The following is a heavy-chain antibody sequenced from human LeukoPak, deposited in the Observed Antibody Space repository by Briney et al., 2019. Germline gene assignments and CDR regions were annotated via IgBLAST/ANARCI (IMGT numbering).Heavy chain of an antibody. J-gene: IGHJ4*02. CDR1: GFTFSSYS. CDR2: ISSSSSYI. V-gene: IGHV3-21*01. CDR3: ARRLSDCYDSSGYRQFDY. Sequence: GGSLRLSCAASGFTFSSYSMNWVRQAPGKGLEWVSSISSSSSYIYYADSVKGRFTISRDNAKNSLYLQMNSLRAEDTAVYYCARRLSDCYDSSGYRQFDYGGQGTLVTVSS. D-gene: IGHD3-22*01.